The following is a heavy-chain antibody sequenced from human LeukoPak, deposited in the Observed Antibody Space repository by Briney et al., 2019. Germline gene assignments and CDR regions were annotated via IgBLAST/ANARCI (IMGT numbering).Heavy chain of an antibody. CDR1: GGSISSGDYY. CDR2: IYYSGST. Sequence: SETLSLTCTVSGGSISSGDYYWSWIRQPPGKGLEWIGYIYYSGSTYYNPSLKSRVTISVDTSKNQSSLKLSSVTAADTAVYYCARVNDSSGYSNYFDYWGQGTLVTVSS. CDR3: ARVNDSSGYSNYFDY. J-gene: IGHJ4*02. D-gene: IGHD3-22*01. V-gene: IGHV4-30-4*01.